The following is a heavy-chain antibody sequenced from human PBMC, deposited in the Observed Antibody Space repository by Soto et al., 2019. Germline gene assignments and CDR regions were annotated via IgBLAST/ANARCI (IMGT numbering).Heavy chain of an antibody. CDR1: GYTFTGYY. CDR3: ARDRGRDGYNLIDY. Sequence: ASVKVSCKASGYTFTGYYMHWVRQAPGQGLEWMGWINPNSGGTNYAQKFQGWVTMTRDTSISTAYMELSRLRSDDTAVYYCARDRGRDGYNLIDYWGQGTLVTVSS. CDR2: INPNSGGT. V-gene: IGHV1-2*04. D-gene: IGHD5-12*01. J-gene: IGHJ4*02.